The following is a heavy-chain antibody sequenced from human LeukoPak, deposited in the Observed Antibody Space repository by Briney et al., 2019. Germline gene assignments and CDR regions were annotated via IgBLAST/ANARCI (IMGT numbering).Heavy chain of an antibody. J-gene: IGHJ4*02. V-gene: IGHV4-61*01. Sequence: PSETLSLTCTVSGGSINTPNYYWGWIRQTPGKGLEWIGYTYYSGSTNYNPSLKSRVTISVDTSKNQFSLKLSSVTAADTAVYYCARGSGSYFDFDYWGQGTLVTVSS. CDR2: TYYSGST. CDR1: GGSINTPNYY. CDR3: ARGSGSYFDFDY. D-gene: IGHD1-26*01.